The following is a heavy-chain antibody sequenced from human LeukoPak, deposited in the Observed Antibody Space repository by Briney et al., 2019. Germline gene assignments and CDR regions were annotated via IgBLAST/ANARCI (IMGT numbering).Heavy chain of an antibody. Sequence: KPSETLSLTCTVSGGSISSSSYYWGWIRQPPGKGLEWIGSIYYSGSTYYNPSLKSRVTISVDTSKNQFSLKLSSVTAADTAVYYCARHNRRDIYDIVGATFDYWGQGTLVTVSS. V-gene: IGHV4-39*01. CDR1: GGSISSSSYY. J-gene: IGHJ4*02. CDR3: ARHNRRDIYDIVGATFDY. D-gene: IGHD1-26*01. CDR2: IYYSGST.